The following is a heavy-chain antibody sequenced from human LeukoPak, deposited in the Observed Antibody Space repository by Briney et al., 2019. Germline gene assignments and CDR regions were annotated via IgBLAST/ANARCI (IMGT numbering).Heavy chain of an antibody. V-gene: IGHV1-69*05. Sequence: SVKVSCKASGGTFSSYAISWVRQAPGQGLEWMGGIIPIFGTANYAQKFQGRVTITTDESTSTAYMELSSLRSEDTAVYYCARGIVDLTYYYYYMDVWSKGTTVTVSS. CDR1: GGTFSSYA. CDR3: ARGIVDLTYYYYYMDV. D-gene: IGHD1-26*01. CDR2: IIPIFGTA. J-gene: IGHJ6*03.